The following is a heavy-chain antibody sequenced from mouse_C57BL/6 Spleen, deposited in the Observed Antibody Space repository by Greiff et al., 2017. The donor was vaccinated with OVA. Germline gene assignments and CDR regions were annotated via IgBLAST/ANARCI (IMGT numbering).Heavy chain of an antibody. D-gene: IGHD1-1*01. V-gene: IGHV1-64*01. CDR1: GYTFTSYW. J-gene: IGHJ2*01. Sequence: QVQLQQPGAELVKPGASVKLSCKASGYTFTSYWMHWVKQRPGHGLEWIGMIHTNSGSTNYNEKFKSKATLTVDKSSNTAYMQLSSLTSEASAVYYCARSYGSSYFDYWGQGTTLTVSS. CDR3: ARSYGSSYFDY. CDR2: IHTNSGST.